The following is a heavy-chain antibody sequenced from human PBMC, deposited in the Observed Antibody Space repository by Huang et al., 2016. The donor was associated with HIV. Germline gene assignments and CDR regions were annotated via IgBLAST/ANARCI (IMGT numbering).Heavy chain of an antibody. CDR3: ATNGYSSSWGDPFDF. Sequence: EVQLVESGGGLVQPGGSLRLSCAASGFTFTSYWMSWVRQAPGKGLEWVANINQDGSEKYYVDSVKGRITISRDNAKNSLDLQMNSLRVEDTAVYYCATNGYSSSWGDPFDFWGQGTMVTVSS. D-gene: IGHD6-13*01. J-gene: IGHJ3*01. CDR1: GFTFTSYW. CDR2: INQDGSEK. V-gene: IGHV3-7*01.